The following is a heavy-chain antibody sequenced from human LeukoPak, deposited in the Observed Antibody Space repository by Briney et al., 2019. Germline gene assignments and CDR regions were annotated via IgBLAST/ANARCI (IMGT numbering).Heavy chain of an antibody. CDR2: ISAYNGNT. J-gene: IGHJ6*02. D-gene: IGHD3-3*01. Sequence: GASVKVSCKASGGSFSSYAISWVRQAPGQGLEWMGWISAYNGNTNYAQKLQGRVTMTTDTSTSTAYMELRSLRSDDTAVYYCAKTTIFGEYYYYYGMDVWGQGTTVTVSS. V-gene: IGHV1-18*01. CDR3: AKTTIFGEYYYYYGMDV. CDR1: GGSFSSYA.